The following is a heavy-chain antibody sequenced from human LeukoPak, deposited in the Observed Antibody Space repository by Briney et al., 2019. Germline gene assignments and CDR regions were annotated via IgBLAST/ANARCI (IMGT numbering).Heavy chain of an antibody. CDR3: ARDDTDDYYGSGSTGGWIDP. V-gene: IGHV1-2*06. CDR1: GYTFTGYY. CDR2: INPNSGGT. J-gene: IGHJ5*02. Sequence: GASVKVSCKASGYTFTGYYMHWVRQAPGQGLEWMGRINPNSGGTNYAQKFQGRVTMTRDTSISTAYMELSRLRSDDTAVYYCARDDTDDYYGSGSTGGWIDPWGQGTLVTVSS. D-gene: IGHD3-10*01.